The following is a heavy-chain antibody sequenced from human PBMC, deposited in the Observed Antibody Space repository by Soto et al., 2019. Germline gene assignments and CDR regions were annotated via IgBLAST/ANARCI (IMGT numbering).Heavy chain of an antibody. CDR1: GYTFTGYY. V-gene: IGHV1-69*01. CDR3: AREWIAVDSGGMDV. D-gene: IGHD6-19*01. Sequence: QVQLVQSGAEVKKPGASVKVSCKASGYTFTGYYMHWVRQAPGQGLEWMGWINPIFGTANYAQKFQGRVTITADESTSTAYMELSSLRSEDTAVYYCAREWIAVDSGGMDVWGQGTTVTVSS. J-gene: IGHJ6*02. CDR2: INPIFGTA.